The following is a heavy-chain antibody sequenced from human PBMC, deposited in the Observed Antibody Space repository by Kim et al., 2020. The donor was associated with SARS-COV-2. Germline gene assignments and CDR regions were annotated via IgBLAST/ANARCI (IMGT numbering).Heavy chain of an antibody. J-gene: IGHJ5*02. CDR3: ARETPNNWVDP. V-gene: IGHV4-59*01. CDR2: IYHRGST. CDR1: GGFITSNF. Sequence: SETLSLTCTVSGGFITSNFWAWIRQPPGKRLEWIGYIYHRGSTNYNPSLKSRVTISVDTSKNQFSLNLTSVTAADTAVYYCARETPNNWVDPWGQGTLV.